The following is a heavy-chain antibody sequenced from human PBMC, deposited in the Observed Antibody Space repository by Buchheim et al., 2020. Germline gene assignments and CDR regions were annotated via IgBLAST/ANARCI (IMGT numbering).Heavy chain of an antibody. D-gene: IGHD2-2*01. CDR2: IYYSGST. Sequence: QLQLQESGPGLVKPSETLSLTCTVSGGSISSSSYYWGWIRQPPGKGLEWIGSIYYSGSTYYNPSLKSRVTISVDPSKHQFSLKLSSVTAADTAVYYCARPRYCSSTSCLYYFDYWGQGTL. CDR1: GGSISSSSYY. J-gene: IGHJ4*02. V-gene: IGHV4-39*01. CDR3: ARPRYCSSTSCLYYFDY.